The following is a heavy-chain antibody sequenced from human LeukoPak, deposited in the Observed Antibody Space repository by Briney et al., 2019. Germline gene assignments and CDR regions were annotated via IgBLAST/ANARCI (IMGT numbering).Heavy chain of an antibody. V-gene: IGHV1-2*02. J-gene: IGHJ3*02. CDR1: GYTFTGYY. Sequence: GASVEVSCKASGYTFTGYYIHWVRQAPGQGLEWMGWIYPYSGDTNYAQNFQGRVTMTRDTSISTAYMELSSLKSDDTAVYYCARDRNSGSSLHIWGQGTMLTVSS. D-gene: IGHD6-6*01. CDR3: ARDRNSGSSLHI. CDR2: IYPYSGDT.